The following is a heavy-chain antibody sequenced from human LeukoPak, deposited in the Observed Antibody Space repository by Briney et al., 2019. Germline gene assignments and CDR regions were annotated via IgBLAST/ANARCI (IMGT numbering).Heavy chain of an antibody. CDR2: IYHSGST. D-gene: IGHD4-11*01. V-gene: IGHV4-30-2*01. Sequence: PSQTLSLTCTVSGGSISSGGYYWSWVRQPPGKGLEWIGEIYHSGSTNYNPSLKSRVTISVDKSKNQFSLKLSSVTAADTAVYYCARARGTTADAFDIWGQGTMVTVSS. CDR1: GGSISSGGYY. J-gene: IGHJ3*02. CDR3: ARARGTTADAFDI.